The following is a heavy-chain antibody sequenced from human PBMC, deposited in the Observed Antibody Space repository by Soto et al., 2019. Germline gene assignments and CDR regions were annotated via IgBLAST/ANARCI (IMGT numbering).Heavy chain of an antibody. D-gene: IGHD1-1*01. V-gene: IGHV5-10-1*01. Sequence: GESLKISCQGSGYRFTNSWITWVRQMPGKGLEWMGRIDPSDSYTNYSPSFQGHVTISVDKSISTAYLQWSSLKASDTAIYYCARLGYGYYFDYWGQGTLVTVSS. CDR3: ARLGYGYYFDY. CDR2: IDPSDSYT. J-gene: IGHJ4*02. CDR1: GYRFTNSW.